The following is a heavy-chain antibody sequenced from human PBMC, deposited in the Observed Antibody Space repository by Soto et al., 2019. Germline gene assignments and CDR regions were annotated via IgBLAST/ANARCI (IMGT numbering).Heavy chain of an antibody. Sequence: EVQLVESGGGLVKPGGSLRLSCAASGFTFSNAWMSWVRQAPGKGLEWVGRIKSKTDGGTTNYPAPVKGRFTISRDDSKNTLYLQMNSLKTEDTAVYYSTTVYSSSWTTDYWGQGTLVTVSS. CDR3: TTVYSSSWTTDY. CDR1: GFTFSNAW. V-gene: IGHV3-15*01. D-gene: IGHD6-13*01. CDR2: IKSKTDGGTT. J-gene: IGHJ4*02.